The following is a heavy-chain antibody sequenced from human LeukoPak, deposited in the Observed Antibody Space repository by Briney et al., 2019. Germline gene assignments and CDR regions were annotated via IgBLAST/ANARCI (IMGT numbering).Heavy chain of an antibody. CDR3: ARDWTTVTTRDWYFDL. Sequence: ASVNVTFTASGYTFTSYGISWVRQAPGQGLEWMGWISAYNGNTNYAQKLQGRVTMTTDTSTSTAYMELRSLRSDDTAVYYCARDWTTVTTRDWYFDLWGRGTLVTVSS. J-gene: IGHJ2*01. CDR1: GYTFTSYG. D-gene: IGHD4-17*01. CDR2: ISAYNGNT. V-gene: IGHV1-18*01.